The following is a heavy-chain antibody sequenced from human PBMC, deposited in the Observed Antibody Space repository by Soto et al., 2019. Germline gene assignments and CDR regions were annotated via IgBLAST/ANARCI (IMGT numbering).Heavy chain of an antibody. J-gene: IGHJ6*02. CDR1: GFPFSRYD. CDR3: AKVLYASESFDSEEAPYGMDV. V-gene: IGHV3-33*06. D-gene: IGHD3-10*01. CDR2: LWFDGSNE. Sequence: PGGYLRLSCAASGFPFSRYDMHWVRQAPGKGLEWVAVLWFDGSNEYYADSVQGRFTISRDNSKNTLYLQMDSLRAEDTAVYYCAKVLYASESFDSEEAPYGMDVWGQGTTVTVSS.